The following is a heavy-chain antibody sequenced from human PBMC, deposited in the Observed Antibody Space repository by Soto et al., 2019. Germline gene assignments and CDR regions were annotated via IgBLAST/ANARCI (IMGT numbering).Heavy chain of an antibody. CDR1: GYTFTSYA. D-gene: IGHD1-1*01. CDR2: INTNTGNT. J-gene: IGHJ3*02. CDR3: ARDSPSGFGDAFDI. V-gene: IGHV7-4-1*01. Sequence: ASVKVSCKASGYTFTSYAMNWVRQAPGQGLEWMGWINTNTGNTTYAQGFTGRFVFSLDTSVSTAYLQICSLKAEDTAVYYCARDSPSGFGDAFDIWGQGTMVTVSS.